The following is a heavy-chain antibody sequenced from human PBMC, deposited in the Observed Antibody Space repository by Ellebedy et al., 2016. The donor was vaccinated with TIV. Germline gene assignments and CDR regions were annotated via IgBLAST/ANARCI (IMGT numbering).Heavy chain of an antibody. D-gene: IGHD4-23*01. CDR3: AGELTTVVDSTYNWFDS. J-gene: IGHJ5*01. V-gene: IGHV1-69*04. CDR2: IIPLLGIT. Sequence: AASVKVSCKASGGTFTNYGFSWSRQAPGQGLEWMGRIIPLLGITAYAEQFQGRVTITADRIGNTVDMEVSGLKSDDTAVYFCAGELTTVVDSTYNWFDSWGQGTLVTVSS. CDR1: GGTFTNYG.